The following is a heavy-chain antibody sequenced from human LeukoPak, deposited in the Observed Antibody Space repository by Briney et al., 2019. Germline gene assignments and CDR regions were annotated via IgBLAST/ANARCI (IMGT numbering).Heavy chain of an antibody. D-gene: IGHD3-22*01. Sequence: GGSLRLACVASGFTFSNYGMHWVRQAPGKGLEWVAVIWYDGSNEYYADSVKGRFTISRDTSKNTLYLQMNSLRAEDTAVYYCARAYYYDVSVTPDYWGQGTLVTVSS. J-gene: IGHJ4*02. CDR3: ARAYYYDVSVTPDY. V-gene: IGHV3-33*01. CDR2: IWYDGSNE. CDR1: GFTFSNYG.